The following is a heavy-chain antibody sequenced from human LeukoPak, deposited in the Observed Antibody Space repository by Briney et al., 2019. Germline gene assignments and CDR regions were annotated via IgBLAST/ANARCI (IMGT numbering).Heavy chain of an antibody. CDR1: GFSFNIYN. CDR2: ISSNSITI. CDR3: ARFTAGGAFDI. Sequence: GGSLRLSCAASGFSFNIYNMNWVRQAPGKGLEWVSYISSNSITIYYADSVKGRFTVSRDNAKNTLYLQMNSLRAEDTAVYYCARFTAGGAFDIWGQGTMVTVSS. D-gene: IGHD6-13*01. V-gene: IGHV3-48*01. J-gene: IGHJ3*02.